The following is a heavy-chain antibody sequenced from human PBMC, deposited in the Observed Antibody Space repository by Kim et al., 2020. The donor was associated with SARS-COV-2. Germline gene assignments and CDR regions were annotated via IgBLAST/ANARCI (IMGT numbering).Heavy chain of an antibody. CDR1: GYSFTSYW. CDR2: IYPGDSDT. V-gene: IGHV5-51*01. D-gene: IGHD2-2*01. CDR3: ARTRGRVPAAHYYFDY. Sequence: GESLKISCKGSGYSFTSYWIGWVRQMPGKGLEWMGIIYPGDSDTRYSPSFQGQVTISADKSISTAYLQWSSLKASDTAMYYCARTRGRVPAAHYYFDYWGQGTLVTVSS. J-gene: IGHJ4*02.